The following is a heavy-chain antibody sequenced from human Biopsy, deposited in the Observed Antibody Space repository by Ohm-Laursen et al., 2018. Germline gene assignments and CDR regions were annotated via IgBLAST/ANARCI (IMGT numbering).Heavy chain of an antibody. CDR1: GGSISSGGYY. Sequence: SETLSLTCTVSGGSISSGGYYWGWIRQHPGKGLEWIGHMYYSGSTYYNPSLKSRITISVDTSKNQFSLKLSSVTAADTAVYYCADLVTGFIDPWGQGTLVTVSS. J-gene: IGHJ5*02. CDR3: ADLVTGFIDP. D-gene: IGHD3-9*01. CDR2: MYYSGST. V-gene: IGHV4-31*03.